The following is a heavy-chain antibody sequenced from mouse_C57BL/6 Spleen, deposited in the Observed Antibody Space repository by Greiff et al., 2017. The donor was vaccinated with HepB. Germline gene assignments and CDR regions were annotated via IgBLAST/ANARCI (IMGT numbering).Heavy chain of an antibody. CDR1: GFNIKDYY. D-gene: IGHD2-4*01. Sequence: EVKLQQSGAELVKPGASVKLSCTASGFNIKDYYMHWVKQRTEQGLEWIGRIDPEDGETKYAPKFQGKATITADTSSNTACLQLSSLTSEDTAVYYCEGYDYDEFADWGQGTLVTVSA. V-gene: IGHV14-2*01. J-gene: IGHJ3*01. CDR2: IDPEDGET. CDR3: EGYDYDEFAD.